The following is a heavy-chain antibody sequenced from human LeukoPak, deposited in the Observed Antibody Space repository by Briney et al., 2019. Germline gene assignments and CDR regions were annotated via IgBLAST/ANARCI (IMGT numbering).Heavy chain of an antibody. J-gene: IGHJ4*02. CDR2: INPNSAGT. D-gene: IGHD2-2*01. Sequence: ASVKVSCKASGYTFTDYYMHWVRQAPGQGLEWMGWINPNSAGTNYAQNFQGRVTMTRDTSINTAYMELTRLRSDDTAVYYCARRYCSSTSCYCFDHWGQGTLVTVSS. CDR3: ARRYCSSTSCYCFDH. CDR1: GYTFTDYY. V-gene: IGHV1-2*02.